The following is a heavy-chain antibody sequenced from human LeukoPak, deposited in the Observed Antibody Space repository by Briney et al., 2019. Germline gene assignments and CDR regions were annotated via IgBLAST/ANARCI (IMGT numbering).Heavy chain of an antibody. CDR2: IYASGST. CDR3: ARYPTFYYDSIVSPTDAFDI. D-gene: IGHD3-22*01. Sequence: KPSETLSLTCTVSGGSISSGSYYWSWIRQPAGKGLKWIGRIYASGSTNYNPSLKSRVTISVDTSKNQFSLNLSSVTAADTAMYYCARYPTFYYDSIVSPTDAFDIWGQGTMVTVSS. CDR1: GGSISSGSYY. V-gene: IGHV4-61*02. J-gene: IGHJ3*02.